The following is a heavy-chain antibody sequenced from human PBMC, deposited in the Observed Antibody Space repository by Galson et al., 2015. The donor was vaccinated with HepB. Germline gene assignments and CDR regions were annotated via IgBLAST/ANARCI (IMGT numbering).Heavy chain of an antibody. CDR2: ISSSSSYI. J-gene: IGHJ4*02. CDR3: ARDGSPDYRGNFDY. D-gene: IGHD3-10*01. V-gene: IGHV3-21*01. Sequence: SLRLSCAAPGFTFSSYAKSWVRQAPGKGLEWVSSISSSSSYIYYADSVKGRFTISRDNAKNSLYLQMNSLRAEDTAVYYCARDGSPDYRGNFDYWGQGTLVTVSS. CDR1: GFTFSSYA.